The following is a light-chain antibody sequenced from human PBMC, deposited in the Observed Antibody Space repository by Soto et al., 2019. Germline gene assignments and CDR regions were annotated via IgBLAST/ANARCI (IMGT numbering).Light chain of an antibody. CDR3: QQYGSSPPYT. Sequence: EIVLTQSPGTLSLSPGERATLSCRASQSVSSSYLAWYQQKPGQAPRLLIYGASSRATGIPDRFSGSGSGTDFTLTISRLEPEYFAVYYCQQYGSSPPYTFGQWTKLEIK. CDR1: QSVSSSY. J-gene: IGKJ2*01. CDR2: GAS. V-gene: IGKV3-20*01.